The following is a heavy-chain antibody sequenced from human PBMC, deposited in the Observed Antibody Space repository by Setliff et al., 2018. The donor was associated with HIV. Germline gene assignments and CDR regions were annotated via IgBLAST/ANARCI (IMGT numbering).Heavy chain of an antibody. V-gene: IGHV4-31*11. CDR3: ARLGRGTYYYDSSGYLYAFDI. CDR2: IYYSGTT. CDR1: GGSISSGGYY. J-gene: IGHJ3*02. Sequence: SETLSLTCAVSGGSISSGGYYWNWIRQHPGKGLEWIGYIYYSGTTYYNPSLKSRVTISVDKSKNQFSLKLSSVTAADTAVYYCARLGRGTYYYDSSGYLYAFDIWGQGTMVTVSS. D-gene: IGHD3-22*01.